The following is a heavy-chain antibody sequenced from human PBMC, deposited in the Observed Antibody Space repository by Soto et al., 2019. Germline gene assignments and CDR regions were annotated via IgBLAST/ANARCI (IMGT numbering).Heavy chain of an antibody. CDR1: RGTFISYA. CDR2: IIAIFGTA. D-gene: IGHD2-15*01. Sequence: SVKVSSKASRGTFISYAISWVRQAPGQGLEWMGGIIAIFGTANYAEKFQGRVTISADESTSTAYMELSSLRSEDTDVYYCARVRYCSGGSCGFVYWGQGTLVTVSS. CDR3: ARVRYCSGGSCGFVY. V-gene: IGHV1-69*13. J-gene: IGHJ4*02.